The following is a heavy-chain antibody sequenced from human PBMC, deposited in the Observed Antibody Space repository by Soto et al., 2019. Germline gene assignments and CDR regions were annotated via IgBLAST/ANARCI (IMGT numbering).Heavy chain of an antibody. CDR1: GFSFSSYG. Sequence: VQLVESGGGVVQPGRSLRLSCAASGFSFSSYGKHWVRQAPGKGLEWVAIVSYDGNNKYYADSVKGRFTISRDNSKNTLYLEMNSLRVEDTAVYYCAIDIGGSPPFDHWGQGTPVTVSS. D-gene: IGHD1-26*01. CDR3: AIDIGGSPPFDH. J-gene: IGHJ4*02. CDR2: VSYDGNNK. V-gene: IGHV3-30*03.